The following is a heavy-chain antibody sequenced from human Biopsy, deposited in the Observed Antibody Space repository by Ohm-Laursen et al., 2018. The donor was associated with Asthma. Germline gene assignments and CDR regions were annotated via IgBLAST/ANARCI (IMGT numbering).Heavy chain of an antibody. CDR2: IYSGRTS. V-gene: IGHV3-53*01. CDR1: GFTVSRDH. D-gene: IGHD3-22*01. J-gene: IGHJ4*02. Sequence: SLRLPCAASGFTVSRDHMFWVRQAPGKGLEWVSVIYSGRTSHTADSVRGRFTISRDFSKDTLHLQMHSRRVEDTAVYYCARGDSSNWSHYYFDYWGQGTLVTVSS. CDR3: ARGDSSNWSHYYFDY.